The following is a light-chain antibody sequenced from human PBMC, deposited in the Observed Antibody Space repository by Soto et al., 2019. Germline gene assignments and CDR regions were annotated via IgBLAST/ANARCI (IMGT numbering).Light chain of an antibody. CDR1: QSVSTN. CDR2: DAS. CDR3: QQSSNWPPYT. Sequence: EIVMSQSPATLSVSPGERATLSCRASQSVSTNLAWYQQRPGQAPRLLIYDASTRATGIPARFSGSGSGTEFTLTMSSLQSEDFAVYFCQQSSNWPPYTFGQGTKLEI. V-gene: IGKV3-15*01. J-gene: IGKJ2*01.